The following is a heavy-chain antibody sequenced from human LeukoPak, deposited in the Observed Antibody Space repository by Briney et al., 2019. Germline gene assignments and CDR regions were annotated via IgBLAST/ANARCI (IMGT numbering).Heavy chain of an antibody. V-gene: IGHV1-69*04. CDR3: AWGNWNYGDYYGMDV. CDR2: IIPILGIA. D-gene: IGHD1-7*01. Sequence: ASVKVSCKASGGTFSSYAISWVRQAPGQGLEWMGRIIPILGIANYAQKFQGRVTITADKSTSTAYMDLSSLRSEDTAVYYCAWGNWNYGDYYGMDVWGQGTTVTVSS. J-gene: IGHJ6*02. CDR1: GGTFSSYA.